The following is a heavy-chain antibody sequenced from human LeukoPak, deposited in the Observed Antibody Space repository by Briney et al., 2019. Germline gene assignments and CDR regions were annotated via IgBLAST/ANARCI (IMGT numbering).Heavy chain of an antibody. CDR3: ARGPLPVDTAMVTVDH. Sequence: PGRSLRLCCAASGFAFSSYAMHWGRQAPGKGLEWVAVISYDGSNKYYADSVKGRFTISRDNSKNTLYLQMNSLRAEDTAVYYCARGPLPVDTAMVTVDHWGQGTLVTVSS. D-gene: IGHD5-18*01. J-gene: IGHJ4*02. V-gene: IGHV3-30*04. CDR1: GFAFSSYA. CDR2: ISYDGSNK.